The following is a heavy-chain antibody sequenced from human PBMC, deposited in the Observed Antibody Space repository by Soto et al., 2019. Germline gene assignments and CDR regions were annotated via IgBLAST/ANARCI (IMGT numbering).Heavy chain of an antibody. D-gene: IGHD6-19*01. CDR1: GYTFTSYY. CDR3: ARAYSTGYSSGWYGNWFDP. Sequence: ASLKVSWKASGYTFTSYYMHWVRHAPGQGLEWMGIINPSGGSTSYAQKFQGRVTMTRDTSTSTVYMELSSLRSEDTAVYYCARAYSTGYSSGWYGNWFDPWGQGTLVTVSS. CDR2: INPSGGST. J-gene: IGHJ5*02. V-gene: IGHV1-46*01.